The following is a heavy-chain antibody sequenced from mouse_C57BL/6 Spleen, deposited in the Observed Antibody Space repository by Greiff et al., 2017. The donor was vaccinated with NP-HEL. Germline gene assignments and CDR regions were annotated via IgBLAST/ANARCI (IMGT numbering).Heavy chain of an antibody. D-gene: IGHD4-1*01. J-gene: IGHJ3*01. Sequence: QVHVKQSGAELVRPGASVTLSCKASGYTFTDYEMHWVKQTPVHGLEWIGAIDPETGGTAYNQKFKGKAILTADKSSSTAYMELRSLTSEDSAVYYCTRGITGTLFAYWGQGTLVTVSA. CDR3: TRGITGTLFAY. CDR1: GYTFTDYE. CDR2: IDPETGGT. V-gene: IGHV1-15*01.